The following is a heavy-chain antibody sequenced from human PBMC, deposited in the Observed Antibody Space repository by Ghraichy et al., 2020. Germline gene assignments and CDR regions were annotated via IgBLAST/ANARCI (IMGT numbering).Heavy chain of an antibody. CDR1: GGTFSSYA. CDR2: IIPIFGTA. D-gene: IGHD3-3*01. J-gene: IGHJ5*02. V-gene: IGHV1-69*13. Sequence: SVKVSCKASGGTFSSYAISWVRQAPGQGLEWMGGIIPIFGTANYAQKFQGRVTITADESTSTANMELSSLRSEDTAVYYCASSQLKYDFWSGFWFDPWGQGTLVTVSS. CDR3: ASSQLKYDFWSGFWFDP.